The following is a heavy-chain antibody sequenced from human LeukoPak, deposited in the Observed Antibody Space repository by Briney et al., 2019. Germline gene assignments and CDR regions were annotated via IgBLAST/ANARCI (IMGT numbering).Heavy chain of an antibody. CDR3: AREGVGATYDY. CDR2: IIPIFGTA. CDR1: GYTFTSYG. J-gene: IGHJ4*02. V-gene: IGHV1-18*01. Sequence: ASVKVSCKASGYTFTSYGISWVRQAPGQGLEWMGGIIPIFGTANYAQKFQGRVTMTTDTSTSTAYMELRSLRSDDTAVYYCAREGVGATYDYWGQGTLVTVSS. D-gene: IGHD1-26*01.